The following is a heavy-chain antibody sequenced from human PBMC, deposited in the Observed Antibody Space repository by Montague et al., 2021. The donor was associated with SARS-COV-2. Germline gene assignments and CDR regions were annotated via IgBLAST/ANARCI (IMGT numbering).Heavy chain of an antibody. Sequence: SETLSLTCSVSGGSINNYFWGWIRQSPGKGLEWVGYMHSTGSTAXNPSLKSRVIISVDTSKTQISLKLSSVSAPDTALYYCARAVVGAKTATIESWGQGTLVTVSS. J-gene: IGHJ4*02. D-gene: IGHD2-15*01. V-gene: IGHV4-59*01. CDR1: GGSINNYF. CDR2: MHSTGST. CDR3: ARAVVGAKTATIES.